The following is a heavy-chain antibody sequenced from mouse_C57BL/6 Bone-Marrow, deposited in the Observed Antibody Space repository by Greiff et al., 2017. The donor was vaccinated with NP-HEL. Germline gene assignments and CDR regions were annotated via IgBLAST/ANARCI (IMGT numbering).Heavy chain of an antibody. V-gene: IGHV5-17*01. CDR1: GFTFSDYG. D-gene: IGHD1-1*01. CDR3: ARNGYYGSSYAMDY. J-gene: IGHJ4*01. Sequence: DVMLVESGGGLVKPGGSLKLSCAASGFTFSDYGMHWVRQAPEKGLEWVAYISSGSSTIYYADTVKGRFTISRDNAKNTLFLQMTSLRSEDTAMYYCARNGYYGSSYAMDYWGQGTSVTVSS. CDR2: ISSGSSTI.